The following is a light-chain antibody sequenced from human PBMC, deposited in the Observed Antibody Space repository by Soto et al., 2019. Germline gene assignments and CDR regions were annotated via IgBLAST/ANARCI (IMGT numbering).Light chain of an antibody. CDR1: QSVSNTF. CDR2: GAS. J-gene: IGKJ4*01. CDR3: QQFSSYSLT. V-gene: IGKV3-20*01. Sequence: IFLSQSRVTLSLSPGERATVSCRASQSVSNTFLAWYQQKRGQAPRLLIYGASSRAPGIPDRFSGGGSGTDFTLTISRLEPEDFAVYYCQQFSSYSLTFGGGTKVDIK.